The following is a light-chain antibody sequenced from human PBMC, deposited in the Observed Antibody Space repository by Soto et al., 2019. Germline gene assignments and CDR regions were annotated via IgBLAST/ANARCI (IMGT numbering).Light chain of an antibody. J-gene: IGKJ5*01. CDR1: QSVLYSSNNKNY. Sequence: DIAMTQSTDSLAVSLGERATINCKSSQSVLYSSNNKNYLAWYQQKPGQPPKLLIYWASTRESGVPDRFSGSGSGTDFTLTISSLQAEDVAVYYCQHRTVGQGTRLESK. CDR3: QHRT. CDR2: WAS. V-gene: IGKV4-1*01.